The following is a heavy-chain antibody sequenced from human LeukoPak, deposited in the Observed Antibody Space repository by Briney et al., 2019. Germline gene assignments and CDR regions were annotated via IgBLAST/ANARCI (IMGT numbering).Heavy chain of an antibody. CDR3: ARGDYGRRNFDY. CDR2: INHSGST. Sequence: SETLSLTCAVYGGSFSGYYWSWIRQPPGKGLEWIGEINHSGSTNYNPSLKSRVTISVDTSKNQFSLKLSSVTAADTAVYYCARGDYGRRNFDYWGQGTLVTVSS. CDR1: GGSFSGYY. D-gene: IGHD4-17*01. V-gene: IGHV4-34*01. J-gene: IGHJ4*02.